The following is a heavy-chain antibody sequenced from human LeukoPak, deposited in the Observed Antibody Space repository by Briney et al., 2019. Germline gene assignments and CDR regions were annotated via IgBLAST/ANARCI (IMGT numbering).Heavy chain of an antibody. CDR3: AKDWSYGGNSWKYFGS. V-gene: IGHV3-23*01. CDR2: ISGGGVTT. D-gene: IGHD4-23*01. J-gene: IGHJ4*02. Sequence: GGSLRLSCVGSGFTSIAYALTWARQAPGKGLEWVSDISGGGVTTYYADSVKGRFTISRDNAKSSLYLQMNSLRADDTALYYCAKDWSYGGNSWKYFGSWGQGILVTVSS. CDR1: GFTSIAYA.